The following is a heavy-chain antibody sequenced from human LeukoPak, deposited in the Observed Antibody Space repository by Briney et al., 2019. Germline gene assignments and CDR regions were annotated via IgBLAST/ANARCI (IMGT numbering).Heavy chain of an antibody. CDR2: IKQDGSEK. CDR3: AGVRLFGTSAFDI. J-gene: IGHJ3*02. CDR1: GFTFSDYW. D-gene: IGHD3-16*01. Sequence: PGGSLRLSCAASGFTFSDYWMGWVRQAPGKGLEWVANIKQDGSEKHDVDSVKGRITISRDNAKNSLYLRMNSLRAEDTAVYYCAGVRLFGTSAFDIWGQGTMVTVSS. V-gene: IGHV3-7*03.